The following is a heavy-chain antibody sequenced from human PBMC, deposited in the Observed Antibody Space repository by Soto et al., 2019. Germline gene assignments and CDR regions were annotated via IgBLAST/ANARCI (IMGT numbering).Heavy chain of an antibody. V-gene: IGHV4-61*01. J-gene: IGHJ5*02. CDR3: ANTIFGVVPPFDP. Sequence: SETLSLTCTVSGGSVSSGSYYWSWIRQPPGKGLEWIGYIYYSGSTNYNPYLKSRVTISVDTSKNQFSLKLSSVTAADTAVYYCANTIFGVVPPFDPWGQGTLVTVSS. CDR1: GGSVSSGSYY. CDR2: IYYSGST. D-gene: IGHD3-3*01.